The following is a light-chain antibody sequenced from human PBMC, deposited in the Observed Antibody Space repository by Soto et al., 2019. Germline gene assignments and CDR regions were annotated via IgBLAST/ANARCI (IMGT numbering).Light chain of an antibody. J-gene: IGLJ1*01. CDR3: CSYAGTSPNNYV. CDR1: SSDVGRYNL. CDR2: EGS. V-gene: IGLV2-23*01. Sequence: QSVLSQPASVSGSPGQSFTISCTGTSSDVGRYNLVSWYQHHPGKAPKLMIFEGSKRPSGVSNRFSGSKSGNTASLTVSGLQAEDEADYYCCSYAGTSPNNYVFGTGTKV.